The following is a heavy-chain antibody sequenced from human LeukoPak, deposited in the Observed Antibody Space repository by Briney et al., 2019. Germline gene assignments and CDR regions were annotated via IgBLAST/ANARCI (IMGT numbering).Heavy chain of an antibody. D-gene: IGHD3-10*01. J-gene: IGHJ4*02. V-gene: IGHV3-23*01. CDR3: AKDQGSGSYPIDY. Sequence: PGGSLRLSCAASGFTFSNYALSWVRQAPGKGLEWVSGISASAGSALYADSVKGRFTISRDNSKNMLSLQMNSLRAEDMAVYYCAKDQGSGSYPIDYWGQGTLVTVSS. CDR2: ISASAGSA. CDR1: GFTFSNYA.